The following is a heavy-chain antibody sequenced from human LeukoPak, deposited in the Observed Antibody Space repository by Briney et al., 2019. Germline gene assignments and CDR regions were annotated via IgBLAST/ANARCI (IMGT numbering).Heavy chain of an antibody. CDR1: GFTFRSYS. J-gene: IGHJ4*02. CDR2: ISMCSSTI. Sequence: GGSLRLSCAASGFTFRSYSMNWVRQAPGKGLEWVSYISMCSSTIYYADSVKGRFTISRDNAKNSLYLQMNSLRDEDTAVYYCARPGIADTNFDYWGQGTLVTVSS. CDR3: ARPGIADTNFDY. V-gene: IGHV3-48*02. D-gene: IGHD6-13*01.